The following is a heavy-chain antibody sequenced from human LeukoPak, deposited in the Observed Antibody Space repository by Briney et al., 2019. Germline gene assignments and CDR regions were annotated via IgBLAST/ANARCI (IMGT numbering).Heavy chain of an antibody. CDR1: GGSISSSNW. J-gene: IGHJ5*02. V-gene: IGHV4-4*02. D-gene: IGHD6-19*01. CDR3: ARLPVAGSSNWFDP. CDR2: INHSGST. Sequence: TSETLSLTCAVSGGSISSSNWWSWVRQPPGKGLEWIGEINHSGSTNYNPSLKSRVTISVDTSKNQFSLKLSSVTAADTAVYYCARLPVAGSSNWFDPWGQGTLVTVSS.